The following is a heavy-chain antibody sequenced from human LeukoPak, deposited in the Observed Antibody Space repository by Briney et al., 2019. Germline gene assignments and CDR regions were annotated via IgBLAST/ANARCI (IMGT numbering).Heavy chain of an antibody. CDR3: ARFRDSHYLAPFDF. Sequence: PGGSLRLSCAVSGFSVSSNYMTWVRQAPGKGLEWVSVFYAGATTYYADSVKGRFTISKDISKNTLSLQMNNLRAEDPAVYFCARFRDSHYLAPFDFWGQGALVTVSS. J-gene: IGHJ4*02. D-gene: IGHD4-11*01. CDR1: GFSVSSNY. CDR2: FYAGATT. V-gene: IGHV3-53*01.